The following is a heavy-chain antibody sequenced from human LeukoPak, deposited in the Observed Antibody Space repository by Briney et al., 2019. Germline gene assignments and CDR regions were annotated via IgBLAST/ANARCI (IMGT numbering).Heavy chain of an antibody. V-gene: IGHV3-48*01. CDR2: ITISSSTT. CDR3: AKTEQWLVRNLFDY. J-gene: IGHJ4*02. CDR1: GFTFSSSS. Sequence: GGSLRLSCVASGFTFSSSSMNWVRQAPGKGLEWVSYITISSSTTYYADSVKGRFTISRDNSKNTLYLQMNSLRAEDTAVYYCAKTEQWLVRNLFDYWGQGTLVTVSS. D-gene: IGHD6-19*01.